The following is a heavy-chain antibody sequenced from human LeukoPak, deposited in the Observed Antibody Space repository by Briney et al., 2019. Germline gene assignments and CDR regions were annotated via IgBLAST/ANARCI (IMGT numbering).Heavy chain of an antibody. D-gene: IGHD3-22*01. CDR3: ARGRLCRARRYYDSSGHPVDY. V-gene: IGHV4-34*01. CDR1: GGSFSGYY. Sequence: SETLSLTCAVYGGSFSGYYWSWIRQPPGKGLEWIGEINHSGSTNYNPSLERRVTISVDTSKNHFSLKLSSVPAADTAVYYCARGRLCRARRYYDSSGHPVDYWGQGTLVSVSS. J-gene: IGHJ4*02. CDR2: INHSGST.